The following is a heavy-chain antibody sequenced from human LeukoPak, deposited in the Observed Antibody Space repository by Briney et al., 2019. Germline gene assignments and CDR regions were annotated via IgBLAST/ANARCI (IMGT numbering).Heavy chain of an antibody. CDR2: IYYSGST. J-gene: IGHJ3*02. CDR3: ARDRYAFDI. V-gene: IGHV4-59*11. CDR1: GGSISSHY. Sequence: SETLSLTCTVSGGSISSHYWSWIRQPPGKGLEWIGYIYYSGSTNYNPSLKSRVTLSVDTSKNQFSLKLSSLTAADTAVYYCARDRYAFDIWGQGTMVTVSS.